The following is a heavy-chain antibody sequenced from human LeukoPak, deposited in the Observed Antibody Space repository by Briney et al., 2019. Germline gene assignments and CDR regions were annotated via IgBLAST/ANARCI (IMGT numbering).Heavy chain of an antibody. Sequence: SETLSPTCTVSGGSISTYYWSWIRQPPGKGLEWIAYIHYSGSTNYNPSLRSRVTISVDTSKNQFSLKLSSVTAADTAVYYCARGLTSSDWYFDLWGRGTLVTVSS. CDR1: GGSISTYY. V-gene: IGHV4-59*01. CDR2: IHYSGST. J-gene: IGHJ2*01. CDR3: ARGLTSSDWYFDL. D-gene: IGHD4/OR15-4a*01.